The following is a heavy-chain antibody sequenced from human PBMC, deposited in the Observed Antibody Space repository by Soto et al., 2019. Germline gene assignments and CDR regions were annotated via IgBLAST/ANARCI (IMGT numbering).Heavy chain of an antibody. Sequence: LSQTLSLTCAISGDSVSSNSAAWNWIRQSPSRGLEWLGRTYYRSKWYNDYAVSVKSRITINPDTSKNQFSLQLNSVTPEDTAVYYCARVRDSSGYYFYDAFDIWGQGTMVTVSS. CDR1: GDSVSSNSAA. J-gene: IGHJ3*02. D-gene: IGHD3-22*01. CDR3: ARVRDSSGYYFYDAFDI. CDR2: TYYRSKWYN. V-gene: IGHV6-1*01.